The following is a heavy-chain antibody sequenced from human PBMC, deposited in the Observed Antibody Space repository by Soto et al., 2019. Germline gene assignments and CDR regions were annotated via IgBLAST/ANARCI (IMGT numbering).Heavy chain of an antibody. Sequence: PSETLSLTCSVSDASVSKYYWSWIRQPPGKGLEWIGYISHTGYTSYNPSLESRLTISMDKSKNQLSLNLNSVTTADTAVYYCARGQLLFAYWGQGTTVTVYS. D-gene: IGHD3-10*02. CDR2: ISHTGYT. J-gene: IGHJ4*02. CDR1: DASVSKYY. V-gene: IGHV4-59*02. CDR3: ARGQLLFAY.